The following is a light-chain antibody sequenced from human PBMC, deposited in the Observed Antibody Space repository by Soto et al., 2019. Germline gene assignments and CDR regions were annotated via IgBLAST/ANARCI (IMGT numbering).Light chain of an antibody. CDR3: QQHNNWPPSIT. CDR1: QSVSSS. V-gene: IGKV3-15*01. CDR2: GAS. J-gene: IGKJ5*01. Sequence: IGLTQSPATLSVSPGERATLSCRASQSVSSSLAWYQQKPGQAPRLLIYGASTRATGIPVRFSGSGSGTEFTLTISSLQSEDFAVYYCQQHNNWPPSITFGQGTRLEIK.